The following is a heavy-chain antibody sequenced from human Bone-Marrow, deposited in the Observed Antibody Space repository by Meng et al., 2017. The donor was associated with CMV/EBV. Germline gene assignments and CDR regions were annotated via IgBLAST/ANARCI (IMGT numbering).Heavy chain of an antibody. CDR3: ATDPKNPDDY. V-gene: IGHV3-21*06. J-gene: IGHJ4*02. CDR1: RFFFSINS. CDR2: ISSSSRYK. D-gene: IGHD1-14*01. Sequence: LSLTCAGSRFFFSINSMNWVRQAPGKGLEWVSSISSSSRYKYYADSVKGRFTISRDNAKNSLYLQLDSLRVEDTAVYYCATDPKNPDDYWGQGTLVTVSS.